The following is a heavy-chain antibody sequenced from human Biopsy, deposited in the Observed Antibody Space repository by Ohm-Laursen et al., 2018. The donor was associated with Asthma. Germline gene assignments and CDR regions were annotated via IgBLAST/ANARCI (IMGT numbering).Heavy chain of an antibody. J-gene: IGHJ6*02. CDR3: ASAVDYSHYYGIDV. Sequence: SVKASCKPSGYTFNSAGITWGRQAPGQGLEWMGWISVYNGNTKVAQKLQVRVTMITYTSTGTAYMELRSLRSDDTAMYFCASAVDYSHYYGIDVWGQGTTVTVS. V-gene: IGHV1-18*01. CDR1: GYTFNSAG. CDR2: ISVYNGNT. D-gene: IGHD3-16*01.